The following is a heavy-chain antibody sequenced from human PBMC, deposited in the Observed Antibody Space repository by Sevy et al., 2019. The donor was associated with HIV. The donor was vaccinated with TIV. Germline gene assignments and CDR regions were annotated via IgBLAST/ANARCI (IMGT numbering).Heavy chain of an antibody. CDR3: AKELFGAAAAFYCYFDL. CDR2: ISGRGGST. V-gene: IGHV3-23*01. CDR1: EFTFSSYA. D-gene: IGHD6-13*01. J-gene: IGHJ2*01. Sequence: GGSRRLSCAASEFTFSSYAMSWVRQAPGKGLEWVSAISGRGGSTYYADSVKGRFTISRDNSKNTLYLQMNSLRAEDTALYYCAKELFGAAAAFYCYFDLWGRGTLVTVSS.